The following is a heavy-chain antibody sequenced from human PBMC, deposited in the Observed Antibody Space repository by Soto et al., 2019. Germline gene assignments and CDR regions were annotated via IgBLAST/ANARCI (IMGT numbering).Heavy chain of an antibody. V-gene: IGHV1-69*02. CDR2: IIPILGIA. CDR1: GGTFSSYT. CDR3: AGGAPQHGSDFDY. Sequence: QVQLVQSGAEVKKPGSSVKVSCKASGGTFSSYTISWVRQAPGQGLEWMGRIIPILGIANYPQKFQGRVTITADKSTSKAYMELSSLRSEDTAVYYCAGGAPQHGSDFDYWGQGTLVTVSS. D-gene: IGHD6-19*01. J-gene: IGHJ4*02.